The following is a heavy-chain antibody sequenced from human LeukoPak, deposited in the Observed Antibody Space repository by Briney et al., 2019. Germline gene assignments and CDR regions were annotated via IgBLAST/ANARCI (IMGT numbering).Heavy chain of an antibody. V-gene: IGHV3-23*01. CDR1: GFTFSNYA. CDR2: ISGSGLTT. J-gene: IGHJ4*02. CDR3: AKERREQSRDNYFDY. D-gene: IGHD1-26*01. Sequence: GGPLRLSCVASGFTFSNYAMSWVRLAPGRGLEWVSVISGSGLTTFYADSVKGRSTISRDNSKNTLYLQMNSLRAEDTAVYYCAKERREQSRDNYFDYWGQGTLVTVSS.